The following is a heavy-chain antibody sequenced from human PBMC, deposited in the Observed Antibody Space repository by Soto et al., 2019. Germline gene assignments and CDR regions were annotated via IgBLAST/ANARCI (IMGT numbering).Heavy chain of an antibody. CDR2: INHSGST. CDR1: GGSFSGYY. D-gene: IGHD6-13*01. J-gene: IGHJ6*02. V-gene: IGHV4-34*01. Sequence: KPSETLSLTCAVYGGSFSGYYWSWIRQPPGKGLEWIGEINHSGSTNYNPSLKSRVTISVGTSKNQFSLKLSSVTAADTAVYYCARGRGSREDYHYGMDVWGQGTTVTVSS. CDR3: ARGRGSREDYHYGMDV.